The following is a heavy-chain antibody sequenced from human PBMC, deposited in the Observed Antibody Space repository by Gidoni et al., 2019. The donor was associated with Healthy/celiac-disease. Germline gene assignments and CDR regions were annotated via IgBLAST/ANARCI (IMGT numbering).Heavy chain of an antibody. CDR3: ASVTGTSGGYMDV. J-gene: IGHJ6*03. V-gene: IGHV3-21*01. CDR2: ISSSSSYI. CDR1: GFTFSSYS. D-gene: IGHD1-20*01. Sequence: EVQLVESGGGLVKPGGSLSLSCAASGFTFSSYSMNWVRQAPGKGLEWVSSISSSSSYIYYADSVKGRFTISRDNAKNSLYLQMNSLRAEDTAVYYCASVTGTSGGYMDVWGKGTTVTVSS.